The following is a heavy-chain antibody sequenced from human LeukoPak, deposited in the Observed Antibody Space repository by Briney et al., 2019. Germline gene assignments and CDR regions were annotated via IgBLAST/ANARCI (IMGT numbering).Heavy chain of an antibody. V-gene: IGHV1-2*02. CDR1: GYTLTGYY. J-gene: IGHJ5*02. CDR3: ARDLLRFFGVVSQNWFDP. D-gene: IGHD3-3*01. Sequence: GASVKVSCKASGYTLTGYYAHWVPQAPGQGREWMGCINPNSGGTNYAQKFQDRDTMTRDTSISTAHMDQSRLRSEDTPVFYCARDLLRFFGVVSQNWFDPGGQGTLLTVS. CDR2: INPNSGGT.